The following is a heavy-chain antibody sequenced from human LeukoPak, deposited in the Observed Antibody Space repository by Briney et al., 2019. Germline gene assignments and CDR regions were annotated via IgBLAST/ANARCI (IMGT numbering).Heavy chain of an antibody. CDR2: IKQDGSEK. D-gene: IGHD1-1*01. CDR3: ARDWKADYYYYGMDV. Sequence: GGSLRLSCAASGFTFSSYWMSWVRQAPGKGLEWVANIKQDGSEKYYVDSVKGRLTISRDNAKNSLYLQMNSLRAEDTAVYYCARDWKADYYYYGMDVWGQGTTVTVSS. J-gene: IGHJ6*02. CDR1: GFTFSSYW. V-gene: IGHV3-7*01.